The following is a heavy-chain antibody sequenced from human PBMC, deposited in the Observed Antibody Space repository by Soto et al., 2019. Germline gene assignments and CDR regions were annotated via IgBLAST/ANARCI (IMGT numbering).Heavy chain of an antibody. J-gene: IGHJ3*02. D-gene: IGHD6-19*01. Sequence: EVQLVESGGGLVKPGGSLRLSCAASGFTFSSYSMNWVRQAPGKGLEWVSSISSSSSYIYYADSVKGRFTISRDNAKNSLYLQMNSLRAEDTAVYYCARGTSGSGAFDIWGQGTMVTVSS. V-gene: IGHV3-21*01. CDR3: ARGTSGSGAFDI. CDR1: GFTFSSYS. CDR2: ISSSSSYI.